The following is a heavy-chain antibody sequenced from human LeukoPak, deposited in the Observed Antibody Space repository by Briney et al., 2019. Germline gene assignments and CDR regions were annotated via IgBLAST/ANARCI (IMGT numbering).Heavy chain of an antibody. CDR2: IKQDGSEK. V-gene: IGHV3-7*01. CDR3: ARGSKGDYDYVWGSFRPLFDY. Sequence: TGGSLRLSCAASGFTFSRDWMSWVRQAPGKGLEWVANIKQDGSEKYYVDSVKGRFTISRDNAKNSLYLQMNSLRAEDTAVYYCARGSKGDYDYVWGSFRPLFDYWGQGTLVTVSS. D-gene: IGHD3-16*02. J-gene: IGHJ4*02. CDR1: GFTFSRDW.